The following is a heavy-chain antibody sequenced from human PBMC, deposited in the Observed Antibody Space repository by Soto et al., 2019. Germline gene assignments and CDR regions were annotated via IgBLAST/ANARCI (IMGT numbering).Heavy chain of an antibody. J-gene: IGHJ4*02. D-gene: IGHD6-19*01. CDR3: AHGSGWLFDY. CDR1: GFSLSSRHVA. V-gene: IGHV2-5*02. Sequence: QITLKESGPTLVKPTQTLTLTCAFTGFSLSSRHVAVGWIRQSPGKAPEWLALIYWDGDEHYSPSLKSRLTLTKDTSKNQVILTMADMDPEDTATYFCAHGSGWLFDYWGQGTLVTVSS. CDR2: IYWDGDE.